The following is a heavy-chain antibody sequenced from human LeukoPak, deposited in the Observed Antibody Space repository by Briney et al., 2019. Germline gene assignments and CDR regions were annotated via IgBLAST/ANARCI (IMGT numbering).Heavy chain of an antibody. J-gene: IGHJ5*02. D-gene: IGHD3-10*01. CDR1: GFTFSSYS. CDR2: ISWNSGSI. Sequence: GGSLRLSCAASGFTFSSYSMNWVRQAPGKGLEWVSGISWNSGSIGYADSVKGRFTISRDNAKNSLYLQMNSLRAEDMALYYCAKGSRPVWYYGNWFDPWGQGTLVTVSS. CDR3: AKGSRPVWYYGNWFDP. V-gene: IGHV3-9*03.